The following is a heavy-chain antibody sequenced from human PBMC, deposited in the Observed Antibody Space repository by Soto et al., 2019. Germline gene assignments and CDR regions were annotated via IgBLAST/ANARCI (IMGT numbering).Heavy chain of an antibody. V-gene: IGHV1-24*01. CDR1: GYTLTELS. CDR2: FDPEDGET. D-gene: IGHD2-8*01. J-gene: IGHJ6*02. Sequence: ASVKVSCKVSGYTLTELSMHWVRQAPGKGLEWMGGFDPEDGETIYAQKFQGRVTMTEDTSTDTAYMELSSLRSEDTAVYYCATKTDCTNGVCYRGWYYYGMGVWGQGTTVTVSS. CDR3: ATKTDCTNGVCYRGWYYYGMGV.